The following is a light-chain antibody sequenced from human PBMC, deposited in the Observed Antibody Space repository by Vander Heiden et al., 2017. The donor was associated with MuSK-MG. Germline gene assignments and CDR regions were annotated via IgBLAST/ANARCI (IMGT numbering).Light chain of an antibody. CDR1: KLGDKY. CDR2: QDT. J-gene: IGLJ2*01. Sequence: SYEVTQPPSVSVSPGQTASITCSGDKLGDKYSSWYQQKPGQSPVMVIYQDTKRPSGLPERFSGSNSGNTATLTISGTQAMDEADYYCQAWDSSTVVFGGGTKLPVL. V-gene: IGLV3-1*01. CDR3: QAWDSSTVV.